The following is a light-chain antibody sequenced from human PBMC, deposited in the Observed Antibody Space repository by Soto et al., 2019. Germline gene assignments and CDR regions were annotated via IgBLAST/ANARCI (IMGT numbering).Light chain of an antibody. Sequence: QSALTQPASVSGSPGQSITISCTGTSSDVGAYNYVSWYQHHPGEAPRLMIYEVNYRPSGVSNRFSGSKSVNTASLTISGLQAEDEGDYYCSSYSTISTSSYVFGTGTKVTVL. CDR3: SSYSTISTSSYV. CDR2: EVN. J-gene: IGLJ1*01. CDR1: SSDVGAYNY. V-gene: IGLV2-14*01.